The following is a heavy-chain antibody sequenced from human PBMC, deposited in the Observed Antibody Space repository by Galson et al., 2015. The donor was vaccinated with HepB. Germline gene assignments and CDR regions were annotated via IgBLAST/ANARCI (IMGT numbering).Heavy chain of an antibody. CDR3: AKVYEFWTHLPGSS. Sequence: SLRLSCAASGFTFISHGMHWVRQAPGKGLEWVAVISYDGSNKYYADSVKGRFTISRDNSKNTLYLQMNSLRVEDTAVYYCAKVYEFWTHLPGSSWGHGTMVTVSS. V-gene: IGHV3-30*18. CDR1: GFTFISHG. D-gene: IGHD3-3*01. CDR2: ISYDGSNK. J-gene: IGHJ3*01.